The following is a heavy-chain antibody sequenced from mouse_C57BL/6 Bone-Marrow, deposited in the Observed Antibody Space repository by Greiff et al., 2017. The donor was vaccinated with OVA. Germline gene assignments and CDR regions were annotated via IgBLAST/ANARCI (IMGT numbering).Heavy chain of an antibody. CDR3: AGVGP. V-gene: IGHV1-53*01. Sequence: QVQLQQPGTELVKPWASVKLSCTASGYTFTSYWMDWVKQRPGQGLAWIGNINPGNGDTNYNEKFKSQATLTVDKSSSTAYMQRSSLTAEDSAVYDCAGVGPWGQGTSVTVSS. CDR2: INPGNGDT. D-gene: IGHD1-1*02. CDR1: GYTFTSYW. J-gene: IGHJ4*01.